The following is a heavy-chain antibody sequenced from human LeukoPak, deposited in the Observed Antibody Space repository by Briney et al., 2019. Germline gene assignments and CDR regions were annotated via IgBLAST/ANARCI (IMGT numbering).Heavy chain of an antibody. V-gene: IGHV4-61*02. CDR1: DGSISSGSYY. Sequence: PSQTLSLTCTVSDGSISSGSYYWSWIRQPAGKGLEWNGRIYTSGSTNYNPSLKSRVTISVDTSKNQFSLKLSSVTAADTAVYYCASTTVTTDYYYGMDVWGQGTTVTVSS. CDR2: IYTSGST. J-gene: IGHJ6*02. D-gene: IGHD4-17*01. CDR3: ASTTVTTDYYYGMDV.